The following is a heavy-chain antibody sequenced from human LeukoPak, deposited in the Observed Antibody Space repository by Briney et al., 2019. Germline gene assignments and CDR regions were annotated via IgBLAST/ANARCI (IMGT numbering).Heavy chain of an antibody. D-gene: IGHD5-24*01. CDR3: AKDPIPGGDGYNPLDY. J-gene: IGHJ4*02. V-gene: IGHV3-9*01. CDR2: ISWNSGSI. CDR1: GFTFDDYA. Sequence: PGGSLRLSCAASGFTFDDYAMHWVRQAPGKGLEWVSGISWNSGSIGYADSVKGRFTISRDNAKNSLYLQMNSLRAEDTALYYCAKDPIPGGDGYNPLDYWGQGTLVTVSS.